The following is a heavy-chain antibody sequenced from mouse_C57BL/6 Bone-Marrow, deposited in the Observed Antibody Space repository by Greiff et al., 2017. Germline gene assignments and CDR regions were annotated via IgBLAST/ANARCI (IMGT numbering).Heavy chain of an antibody. V-gene: IGHV5-9*01. J-gene: IGHJ2*01. CDR1: GFTFSSYT. CDR3: ARLYYYGSSPYFDY. CDR2: ISGGGGNT. Sequence: EVQGVESGGGLVKPGGSLKLSCAASGFTFSSYTMSWVRQTPEKRLEWVATISGGGGNTYYPDSVKGRFTISSDYAKNTLYLQMSRLGSEDTAFYYCARLYYYGSSPYFDYWGTGTTLTVSS. D-gene: IGHD1-1*01.